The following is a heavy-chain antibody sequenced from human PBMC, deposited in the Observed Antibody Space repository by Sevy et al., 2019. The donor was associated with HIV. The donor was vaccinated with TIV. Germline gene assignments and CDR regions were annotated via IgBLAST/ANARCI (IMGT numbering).Heavy chain of an antibody. J-gene: IGHJ4*02. D-gene: IGHD1-20*01. V-gene: IGHV3-23*01. Sequence: LSLTCAAAGFIFNSHSMSWVRQAPGKGLEWVSTISGSGSYTYYADSVKGRFTISRDNSKNTVDLQMDSLRAEDTAVYYCTNRGVVIITGFDYWGQGTLVTVSS. CDR3: TNRGVVIITGFDY. CDR1: GFIFNSHS. CDR2: ISGSGSYT.